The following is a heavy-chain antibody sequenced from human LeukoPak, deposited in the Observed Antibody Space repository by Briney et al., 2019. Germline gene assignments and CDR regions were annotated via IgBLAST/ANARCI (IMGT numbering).Heavy chain of an antibody. V-gene: IGHV3-74*03. Sequence: PGGSLRLSCAASGFTVSSNYMSWVRQAPGKGLVWVSHISSDGNNTMYADSVKGRFTVSRDNAKNTLYLQMTSLRVEDTAVYYCARDAYPNALDYWGQGTLVTVSS. CDR3: ARDAYPNALDY. CDR2: ISSDGNNT. J-gene: IGHJ4*02. CDR1: GFTVSSNY.